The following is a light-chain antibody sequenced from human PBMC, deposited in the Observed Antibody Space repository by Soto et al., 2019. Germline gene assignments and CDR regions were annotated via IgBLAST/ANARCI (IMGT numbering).Light chain of an antibody. J-gene: IGKJ4*01. CDR2: SAS. Sequence: EIVLTQSPAILSLSPGERATLSCRTNQTVSTYLAWYQHKTGQAPRLLIYSASKRATGIPARFSGSGSGTDFTLTISSLEPEDFAFDYCQQRDSWPLTFGGGTKV. V-gene: IGKV3-11*01. CDR1: QTVSTY. CDR3: QQRDSWPLT.